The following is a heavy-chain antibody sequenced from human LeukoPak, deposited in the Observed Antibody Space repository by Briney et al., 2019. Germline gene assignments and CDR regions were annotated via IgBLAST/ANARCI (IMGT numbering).Heavy chain of an antibody. V-gene: IGHV3-11*06. J-gene: IGHJ4*02. D-gene: IGHD5-12*01. CDR2: ISGSGSYT. Sequence: GRSLRLSCGVSAFTFSDYYMTWIRQAPGEGLEWLSYISGSGSYTNYADSVKGRFTISRDNANNSLYLQMDGLRAEDTAVYYCARYPMGNYDSGFGYWGQGTLVTVSS. CDR1: AFTFSDYY. CDR3: ARYPMGNYDSGFGY.